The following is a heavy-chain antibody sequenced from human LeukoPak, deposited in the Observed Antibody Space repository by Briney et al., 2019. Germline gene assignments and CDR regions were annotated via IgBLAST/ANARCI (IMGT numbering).Heavy chain of an antibody. CDR2: MNPNSGNT. D-gene: IGHD5-12*01. CDR3: AILDGYSGEHFDY. CDR1: GYTFTGYD. V-gene: IGHV1-8*01. J-gene: IGHJ4*02. Sequence: ASVKVSCKASGYTFTGYDINWVRQAPGQGLEWMGWMNPNSGNTGYAQKFQGRVTMTRNTSISTAYMELSSLRSEDTAVYYCAILDGYSGEHFDYWGQGTLVTVSS.